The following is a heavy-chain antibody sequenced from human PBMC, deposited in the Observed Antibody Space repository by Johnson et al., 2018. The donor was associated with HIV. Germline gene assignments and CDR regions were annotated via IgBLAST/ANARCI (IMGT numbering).Heavy chain of an antibody. Sequence: QVQLVESWGGLVKPGGSLRLSCAASGFTFSNAWMSWVRQAPGKGLESVSYISSSGSTIYYADSVKGRFTISRDNPKNTLYLQMDSLRIEDTAVYYCAVLTTGGLRVGNFDIWGQGTMVTVSS. J-gene: IGHJ3*02. D-gene: IGHD1-1*01. V-gene: IGHV3-11*04. CDR2: ISSSGSTI. CDR3: AVLTTGGLRVGNFDI. CDR1: GFTFSNAW.